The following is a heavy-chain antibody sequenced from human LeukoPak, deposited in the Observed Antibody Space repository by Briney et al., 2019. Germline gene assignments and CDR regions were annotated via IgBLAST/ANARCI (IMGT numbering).Heavy chain of an antibody. CDR1: GGSISSYY. CDR3: ARLHILTGYYKIGNWFDP. V-gene: IGHV4-59*08. D-gene: IGHD3-9*01. Sequence: PSETLSLTCTVSGGSISSYYWSWIRQPPGKGLEWIGYIYYSGSTNYNPSLKSRVTISVDTSKNQFSLKLSSVTAADTAVYYCARLHILTGYYKIGNWFDPWGQGTLVTVSS. CDR2: IYYSGST. J-gene: IGHJ5*02.